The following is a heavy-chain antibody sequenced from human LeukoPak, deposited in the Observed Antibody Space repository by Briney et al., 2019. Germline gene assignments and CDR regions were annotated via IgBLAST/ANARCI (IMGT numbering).Heavy chain of an antibody. CDR1: GFIFSNYG. CDR3: AKISASAAGDYYYYMDV. V-gene: IGHV3-30*02. D-gene: IGHD6-13*01. Sequence: GGSLRLSCAASGFIFSNYGMHWVRQAPGKGLEWVAFILYDGSNKCYAGSVKGRFTISRDNSNNTVYLQMNSLRAEDTAVYYCAKISASAAGDYYYYMDVWGRGTTVTVSS. CDR2: ILYDGSNK. J-gene: IGHJ6*03.